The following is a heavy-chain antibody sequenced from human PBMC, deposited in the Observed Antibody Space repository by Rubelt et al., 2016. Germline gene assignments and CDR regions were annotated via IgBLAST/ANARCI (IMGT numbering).Heavy chain of an antibody. CDR3: ARHLGSGSYAFDI. V-gene: IGHV4-39*01. CDR2: IYYSGCT. CDR1: GGSISSSSYY. Sequence: QLQLQESGPGLVKPSETLSLTCTVSGGSISSSSYYWGWIRQPPGQGLEWIGSIYYSGCTYYNPSLMVRFTVSVDRSKNQFSLKLGSVTAADTAVYYCARHLGSGSYAFDIWGQGTMVTVSS. J-gene: IGHJ3*02. D-gene: IGHD3-10*02.